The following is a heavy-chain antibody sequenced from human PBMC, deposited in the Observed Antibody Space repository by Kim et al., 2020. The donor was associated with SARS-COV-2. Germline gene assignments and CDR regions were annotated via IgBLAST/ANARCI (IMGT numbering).Heavy chain of an antibody. D-gene: IGHD2-21*02. CDR1: GGSIGTYY. Sequence: SETLSLTCTVSGGSIGTYYYNWIRHSPRKGLEWIGHISSSGGTNYNPSLRSQVTISSDMSNNQFSLRLTSVTAADTAVYFCAGGSGWLTADWGQGTLVTVSS. V-gene: IGHV4-59*13. CDR2: ISSSGGT. J-gene: IGHJ4*02. CDR3: AGGSGWLTAD.